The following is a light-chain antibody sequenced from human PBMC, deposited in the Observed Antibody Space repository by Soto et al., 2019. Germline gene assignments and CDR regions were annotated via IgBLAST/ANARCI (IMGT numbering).Light chain of an antibody. CDR1: SSDVGSYNL. CDR2: EGS. J-gene: IGLJ3*02. V-gene: IGLV2-23*01. CDR3: CSYAGSRV. Sequence: QSALTQPASVSGSPGQSITISCTGTSSDVGSYNLVSWYQQHPGKAPKLMIYEGSKRPSGVSNRFSGSKSGNTASVTISGLQAEDEADYYCCSYAGSRVFGGGTKVTVL.